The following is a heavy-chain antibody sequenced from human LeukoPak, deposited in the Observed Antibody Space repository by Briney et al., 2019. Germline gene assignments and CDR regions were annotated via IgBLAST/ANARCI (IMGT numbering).Heavy chain of an antibody. Sequence: GGSLRLSCVTYGLAFDTFWMHWVRQAPGKGLMWVARININGTFSTYADSVQGRFTVFRDNAKNSLYLQMNSLRAEDTAVYYCARNSGSYSRPFDPWGQGTLVTVSS. J-gene: IGHJ5*02. CDR3: ARNSGSYSRPFDP. D-gene: IGHD1-26*01. CDR2: ININGTFS. V-gene: IGHV3-74*03. CDR1: GLAFDTFW.